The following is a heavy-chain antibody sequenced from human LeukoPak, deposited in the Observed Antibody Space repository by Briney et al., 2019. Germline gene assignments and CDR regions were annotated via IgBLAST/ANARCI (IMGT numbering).Heavy chain of an antibody. Sequence: GGSLRLSCAASGFTFSSYAMSWVRQAPGKGLEWVSAISGSGGSTCYADSVKGRFTISRDNSKNTLYLQMNSLRAEGTAVYYCAKRGLDYDSSGYYLYYFDYWGQGTLVTVSS. CDR2: ISGSGGST. D-gene: IGHD3-22*01. CDR3: AKRGLDYDSSGYYLYYFDY. V-gene: IGHV3-23*01. J-gene: IGHJ4*02. CDR1: GFTFSSYA.